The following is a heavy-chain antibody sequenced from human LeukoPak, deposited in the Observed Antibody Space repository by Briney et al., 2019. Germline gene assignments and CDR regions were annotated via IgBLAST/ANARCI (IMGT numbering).Heavy chain of an antibody. D-gene: IGHD2-2*01. CDR1: GDTLTGYY. CDR3: ARDGVVPAAMTNYYYGMDV. V-gene: IGHV1-69*04. J-gene: IGHJ6*02. CDR2: IIPILGIA. Sequence: GASVKVSCKASGDTLTGYYIHWVRQAPRQGLEWMGRIIPILGIANYAQKFQGRVTITADKSTSTAYMELSSLRSEDTAVYYCARDGVVPAAMTNYYYGMDVWGQGTTVTVSS.